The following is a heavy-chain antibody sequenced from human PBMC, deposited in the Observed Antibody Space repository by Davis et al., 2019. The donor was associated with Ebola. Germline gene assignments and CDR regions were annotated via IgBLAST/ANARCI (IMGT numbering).Heavy chain of an antibody. V-gene: IGHV3-73*01. J-gene: IGHJ4*02. CDR2: IRSKANSYAT. CDR1: GFTFSGSA. D-gene: IGHD5-12*01. CDR3: TGSLVATDY. Sequence: PGGSLRLSCAASGFTFSGSAMHWVRQASGKGLEWVGRIRSKANSYATAYAASVKGRFTISRDDSKNTAYLQMNSLKTEGTAVYYCTGSLVATDYWGQGTLVTVSS.